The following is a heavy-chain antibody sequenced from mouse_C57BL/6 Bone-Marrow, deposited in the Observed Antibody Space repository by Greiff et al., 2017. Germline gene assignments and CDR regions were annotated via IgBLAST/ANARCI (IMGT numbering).Heavy chain of an antibody. CDR3: ARHSYYYCSRCYAMDY. D-gene: IGHD1-1*01. V-gene: IGHV5-15*01. J-gene: IGHJ4*01. CDR2: ISNLAYST. Sequence: EVQLVESGGGLVQPGGSLKLSCAASGFTFSDYGMAWVRQAPRKGPEWVAFISNLAYSTYYADTVKGRFTISRENAKNTLYLEMSSLRSEDTAMYYCARHSYYYCSRCYAMDYWGQGTSVTVSS. CDR1: GFTFSDYG.